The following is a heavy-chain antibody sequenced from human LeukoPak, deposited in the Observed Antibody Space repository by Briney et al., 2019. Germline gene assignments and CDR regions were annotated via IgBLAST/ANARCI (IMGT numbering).Heavy chain of an antibody. CDR3: ARGGGIAAAGLNY. J-gene: IGHJ4*02. CDR1: GGSFSGYY. V-gene: IGHV4-34*01. CDR2: INHSGST. Sequence: NPSETLSLTCAVYGGSFSGYYWSWIRQPPGKGLEWIGEINHSGSTNYNPSLKSRVTISVDTSKNQFSLKLSSVTAADTAVYYCARGGGIAAAGLNYWGQGTLVTVSS. D-gene: IGHD6-13*01.